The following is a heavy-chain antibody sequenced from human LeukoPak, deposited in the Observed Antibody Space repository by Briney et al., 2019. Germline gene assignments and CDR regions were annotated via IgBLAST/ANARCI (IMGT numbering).Heavy chain of an antibody. Sequence: SQTLSLTCTVSGGSIRSGDYYWSWIRQPPGKGLEWTGYIYYSGSTYYSTSLKSRVTISVDTSKNQFSLKLSSVTAADTAVYYCARGDDSSGYSPFDYWGQGTLVTVSS. CDR1: GGSIRSGDYY. J-gene: IGHJ4*02. CDR3: ARGDDSSGYSPFDY. D-gene: IGHD3-22*01. V-gene: IGHV4-30-4*01. CDR2: IYYSGST.